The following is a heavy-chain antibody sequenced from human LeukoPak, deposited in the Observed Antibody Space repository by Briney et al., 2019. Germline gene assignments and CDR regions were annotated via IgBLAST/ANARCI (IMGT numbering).Heavy chain of an antibody. CDR1: GYSISSGYY. J-gene: IGHJ5*02. CDR3: AITDGGIDP. Sequence: SETLSLTCAVSGYSISSGYYWGWIRQPPGKGLEWIGSIYHSGSTYYNPSLKSRVTISVDTSKNQFSLKLSSVTAADTAVYYCAITDGGIDPWGQGTLVTVSS. D-gene: IGHD2-15*01. V-gene: IGHV4-38-2*01. CDR2: IYHSGST.